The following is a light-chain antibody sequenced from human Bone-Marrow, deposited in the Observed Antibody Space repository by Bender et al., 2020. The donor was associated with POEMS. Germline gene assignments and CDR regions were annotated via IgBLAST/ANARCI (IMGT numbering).Light chain of an antibody. CDR3: SSYTRSSTLV. CDR1: SSDIGAYKF. J-gene: IGLJ2*01. V-gene: IGLV2-14*01. CDR2: EVS. Sequence: QSALTQPASVSGSPGQWITISCTGTSSDIGAYKFVSWYQQHPGRAPKLMIHEVSNRPSGVSDRFSGSKSGNTASLTISGLQAEDEADYFCSSYTRSSTLVFGGGTRLTVL.